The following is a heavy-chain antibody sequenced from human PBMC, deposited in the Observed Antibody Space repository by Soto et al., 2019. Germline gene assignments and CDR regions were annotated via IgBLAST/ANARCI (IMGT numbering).Heavy chain of an antibody. Sequence: LSLTCAVYGGSFSGYYWTWVRQAPGKGLEWVAVISYDGSNKYYADSVKGRFTISRDNSKNTLYLQMNSLRAEDTAVYYCARDRYSSGWHGGYWGQGTLVTVSS. CDR3: ARDRYSSGWHGGY. CDR2: ISYDGSNK. V-gene: IGHV3-30-3*01. CDR1: GGSFSGYY. D-gene: IGHD6-19*01. J-gene: IGHJ4*02.